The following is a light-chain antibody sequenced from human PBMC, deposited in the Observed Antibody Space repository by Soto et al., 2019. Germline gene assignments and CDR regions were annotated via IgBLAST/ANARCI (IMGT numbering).Light chain of an antibody. J-gene: IGLJ3*02. CDR3: QVWDSSSDHRRV. CDR1: NIGSKS. CDR2: YDS. Sequence: SYELTQPPSVSGAPGKTARITCGGNNIGSKSVHWYQQKPGQAPVLVIYYDSDRPSGIPERFSGSNSGNTATLTISRVEAGDEADYYCQVWDSSSDHRRVFGGGTKLTVL. V-gene: IGLV3-21*04.